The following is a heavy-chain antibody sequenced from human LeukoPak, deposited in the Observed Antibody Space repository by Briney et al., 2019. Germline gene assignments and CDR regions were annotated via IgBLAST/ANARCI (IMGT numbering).Heavy chain of an antibody. V-gene: IGHV3-21*01. CDR2: ISSSSSYI. J-gene: IGHJ4*02. CDR3: ATGILTGYFNIDY. D-gene: IGHD3-9*01. Sequence: GGSLRLSCAASGFTFSSYSMNWVRQAPGKGREWVSSISSSSSYIYYADSGKGRFTISRDNAKNSLYLQMNSLRAEDTAVYYCATGILTGYFNIDYWGQGTLVTVSS. CDR1: GFTFSSYS.